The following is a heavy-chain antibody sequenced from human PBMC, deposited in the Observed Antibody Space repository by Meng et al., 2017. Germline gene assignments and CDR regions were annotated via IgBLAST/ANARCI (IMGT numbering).Heavy chain of an antibody. Sequence: QVQLQQLGAGLLKPSETLSLPWPVYGGSFSGYYWSWIRQPPGKGLEWIGEINHSGSTNYNPSLKSRVTISVDTSKNQFSLKLSSVTAADTAVYYCARGTRGYSYGNDYWGQGTLVTVSS. V-gene: IGHV4-34*01. J-gene: IGHJ4*02. CDR2: INHSGST. D-gene: IGHD5-18*01. CDR1: GGSFSGYY. CDR3: ARGTRGYSYGNDY.